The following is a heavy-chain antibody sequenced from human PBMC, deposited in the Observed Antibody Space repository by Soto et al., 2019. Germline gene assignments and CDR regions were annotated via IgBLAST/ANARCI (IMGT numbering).Heavy chain of an antibody. CDR3: ARALGYNWNYGVWYYYYYMDV. Sequence: GGSLRLSCAASGFTFSDYYMSWIRQAPGKGLEWVSYISSSGSTIYYADSVKGRFTISRDNAKNSLYLQMNSLRAEDTAVYYCARALGYNWNYGVWYYYYYMDVWGKGTTVTVSS. CDR2: ISSSGSTI. V-gene: IGHV3-11*01. D-gene: IGHD1-7*01. J-gene: IGHJ6*03. CDR1: GFTFSDYY.